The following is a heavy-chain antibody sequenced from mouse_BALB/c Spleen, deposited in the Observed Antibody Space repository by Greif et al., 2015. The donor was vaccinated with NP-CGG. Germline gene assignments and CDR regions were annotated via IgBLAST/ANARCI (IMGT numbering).Heavy chain of an antibody. CDR2: IHPSSGNT. CDR3: SKSGDYDNSFDY. CDR1: GYTFTSSW. D-gene: IGHD2-4*01. J-gene: IGHJ2*01. V-gene: IGHV1S130*01. Sequence: VQLQQSGSVLVRPGASVKLSCKASGYTFTSSWMHWAKQRPGQGLEWIGEIHPSSGNTNYNEMFKGKATLTVDTSSSTASVDLSSLTSEDSAVYYCSKSGDYDNSFDYWGQGTTLTVSS.